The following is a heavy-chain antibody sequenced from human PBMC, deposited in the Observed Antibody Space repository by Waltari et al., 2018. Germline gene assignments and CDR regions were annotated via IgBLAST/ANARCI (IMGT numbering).Heavy chain of an antibody. V-gene: IGHV3-53*01. D-gene: IGHD6-19*01. CDR3: ATSMAVAWKGRGWFDS. Sequence: VQLVESGGGLIQPGGSLSLSCASSGFTVRNYMRWVLQAPGKGLEWVSVIYTGGSTDYADSVKGRFTISRDNSKNTLYLQMNSLRAEDTAVYYCATSMAVAWKGRGWFDSWGQGTRVTVSS. J-gene: IGHJ5*01. CDR2: IYTGGST. CDR1: GFTVRNY.